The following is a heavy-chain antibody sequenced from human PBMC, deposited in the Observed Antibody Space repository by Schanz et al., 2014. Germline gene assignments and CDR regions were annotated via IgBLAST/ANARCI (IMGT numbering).Heavy chain of an antibody. Sequence: EVQLVESGGGVVQPGRSLRLSCAASGFTFSSYSMNWVRQAPGKGLEWVSYISSASSTINYADSVKGRFTISRDNAKNSLFLQMNSLRAEDTAVYYCARAGYDADNWFDPWGQGTLVTVSS. CDR3: ARAGYDADNWFDP. V-gene: IGHV3-48*01. CDR2: ISSASSTI. D-gene: IGHD2-2*01. J-gene: IGHJ5*02. CDR1: GFTFSSYS.